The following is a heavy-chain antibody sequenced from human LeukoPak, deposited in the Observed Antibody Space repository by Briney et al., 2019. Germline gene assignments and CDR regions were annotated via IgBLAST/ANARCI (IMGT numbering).Heavy chain of an antibody. CDR3: AKDLRCSGGSCSVYYYYYMDV. J-gene: IGHJ6*03. D-gene: IGHD2-15*01. Sequence: GGSLRLSCAASGFTFSSYGMHWVRQAPGKGLEWVAFIRYDGSNKYYADSVKGRFTISRDNSKNTLYLQMNSLRAEDTAVYYCAKDLRCSGGSCSVYYYYYMDVWGKRTTVTVSS. CDR2: IRYDGSNK. V-gene: IGHV3-30*02. CDR1: GFTFSSYG.